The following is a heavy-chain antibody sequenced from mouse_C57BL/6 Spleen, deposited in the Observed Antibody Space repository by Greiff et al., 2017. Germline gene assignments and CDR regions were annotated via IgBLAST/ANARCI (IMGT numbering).Heavy chain of an antibody. CDR1: GYAFSSSW. D-gene: IGHD3-2*02. CDR2: IYPGDGDT. Sequence: VQLQQSGPELVKPGASVKISCKASGYAFSSSWMNWVKQRPGKGLEWIGRIYPGDGDTNYNGKFKGKATLTADKSSSTAYMQLSSLTSEDSAVYFCEGQDTGLWFAYWGQGTLVTVSA. CDR3: EGQDTGLWFAY. J-gene: IGHJ3*01. V-gene: IGHV1-82*01.